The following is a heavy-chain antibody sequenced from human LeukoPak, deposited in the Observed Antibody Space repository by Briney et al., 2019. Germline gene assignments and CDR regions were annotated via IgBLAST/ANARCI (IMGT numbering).Heavy chain of an antibody. CDR2: IYSGGNT. V-gene: IGHV3-66*01. Sequence: GGSLRLSCAASGFTVSSNYMSWVRQAPGKGLEWVSVIYSGGNTHYADSVKGRFTISRDNSKNTLYLQMNSLRAEDTAVYYCARGVLQGGGFDYWGQGTLVTVSS. CDR3: ARGVLQGGGFDY. CDR1: GFTVSSNY. J-gene: IGHJ4*02. D-gene: IGHD3-10*01.